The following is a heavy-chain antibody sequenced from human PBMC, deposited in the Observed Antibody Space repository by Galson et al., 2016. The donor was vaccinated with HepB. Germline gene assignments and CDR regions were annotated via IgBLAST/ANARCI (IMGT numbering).Heavy chain of an antibody. J-gene: IGHJ4*02. V-gene: IGHV4-31*03. Sequence: TLSLTCSVSGYSISSGGYYWSWIRQHPGKGLEWIGYIYYTGSTSYNPSLKSRVTISLDTSKNQFSLKLSSVTAADTAVYYCARGRVVYYWGQGTLVTVSS. CDR3: ARGRVVYY. CDR2: IYYTGST. D-gene: IGHD2-15*01. CDR1: GYSISSGGYY.